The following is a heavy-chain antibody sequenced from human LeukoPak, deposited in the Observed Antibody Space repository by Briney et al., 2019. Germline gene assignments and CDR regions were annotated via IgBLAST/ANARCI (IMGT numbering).Heavy chain of an antibody. J-gene: IGHJ4*02. Sequence: SQALSLTCVVSGDSVSSKNGAWNWIRQSPSRGLEWLGRTYYRSKWYNDYAESMEGRMTISRDKSKNKLSLHLNCVSPDDTAVYYCARDFGTTGWHTFDYWGQGTLVTVSS. CDR1: GDSVSSKNGA. CDR3: ARDFGTTGWHTFDY. V-gene: IGHV6-1*01. D-gene: IGHD6-19*01. CDR2: TYYRSKWYN.